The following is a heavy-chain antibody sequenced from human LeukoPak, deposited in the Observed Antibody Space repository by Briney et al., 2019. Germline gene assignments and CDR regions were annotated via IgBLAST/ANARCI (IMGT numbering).Heavy chain of an antibody. CDR1: GGSMSGGSYY. V-gene: IGHV4-39*01. CDR3: ARHGTVTHRFDY. D-gene: IGHD4-17*01. J-gene: IGHJ4*02. CDR2: IYYSGST. Sequence: SETLSLTCGVSGGSMSGGSYYWGWIRQPPGKGLEWIGSIYYSGSTYYNPSLKSRVTISVDSSKNQCSLKLSSVTAADTAVYYCARHGTVTHRFDYWGQGTLVTVSS.